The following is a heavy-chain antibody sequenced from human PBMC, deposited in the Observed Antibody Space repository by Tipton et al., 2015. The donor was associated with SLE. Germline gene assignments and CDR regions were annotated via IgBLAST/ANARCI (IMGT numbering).Heavy chain of an antibody. J-gene: IGHJ4*02. CDR2: IYTSGST. D-gene: IGHD3-10*01. CDR1: GGSISSYY. CDR3: AKGGSGSYHFDF. Sequence: TLSLTCTVSGGSISSYYWSWVRQPPGKGLGWIGYIYTSGSTSYNPSRKSRVTISVETSKNQFSLKVTSVTAADTAVYYCAKGGSGSYHFDFWGQGTLVTVSS. V-gene: IGHV4-4*08.